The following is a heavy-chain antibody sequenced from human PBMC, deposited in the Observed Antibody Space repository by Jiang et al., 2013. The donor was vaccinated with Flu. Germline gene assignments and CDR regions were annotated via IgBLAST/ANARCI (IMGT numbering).Heavy chain of an antibody. CDR3: ARARYIVVVPAAIVPSYYYYYMDV. Sequence: KPSQTLSLTCTVSGGSISSGDYYWSWIRQPPGKGLEWIGYIYYSGSTYYNPSLKSRVTISVDTSKNQFSLKLSSVTAADTAVYYCARARYIVVVPAAIVPSYYYYYMDVWGKGTTVTVSS. CDR1: GGSISSGDYY. V-gene: IGHV4-30-4*01. D-gene: IGHD2-2*01. CDR2: IYYSGST. J-gene: IGHJ6*03.